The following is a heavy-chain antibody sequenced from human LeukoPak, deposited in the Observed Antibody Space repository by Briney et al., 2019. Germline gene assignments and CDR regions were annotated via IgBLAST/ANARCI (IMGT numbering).Heavy chain of an antibody. CDR1: GGSITTYY. J-gene: IGHJ4*02. CDR2: AYYSGST. D-gene: IGHD6-13*01. V-gene: IGHV4-59*08. CDR3: ARVLAAAAHFDF. Sequence: PSETLSLTCTVSGGSITTYYWSWIRQPPGKRLEWIVYAYYSGSTNYDPSLKSRVTISKDTSKNHFSLKLSSVAAADTAVYYCARVLAAAAHFDFWGQGTLVTVSS.